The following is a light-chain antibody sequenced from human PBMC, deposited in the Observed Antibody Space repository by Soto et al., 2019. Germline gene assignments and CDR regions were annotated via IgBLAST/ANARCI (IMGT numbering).Light chain of an antibody. Sequence: IVMTQSPSTLSVSPGERATLSCRASQSVFSSLAWYQQRPGQAPRLLIYGSATRATGIPARFSGSGSGTEFTLTISSLQSEDSAVYYCQQYHSWPAFAQRTKVDI. J-gene: IGKJ1*01. CDR1: QSVFSS. V-gene: IGKV3-15*01. CDR3: QQYHSWPA. CDR2: GSA.